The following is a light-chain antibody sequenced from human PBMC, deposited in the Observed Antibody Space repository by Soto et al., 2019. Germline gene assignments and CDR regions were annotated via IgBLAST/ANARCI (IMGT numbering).Light chain of an antibody. CDR2: QDT. Sequence: SYELTQPPSVSVSSGHTATITCSGDKLGDKYACWYQQKPGQSPVLVIYQDTRRPSGIPERFSGSNSGNTATLTIGGTQAMDDADYSCQAWDSSTVVFGGGTKLTVL. V-gene: IGLV3-1*01. CDR1: KLGDKY. CDR3: QAWDSSTVV. J-gene: IGLJ2*01.